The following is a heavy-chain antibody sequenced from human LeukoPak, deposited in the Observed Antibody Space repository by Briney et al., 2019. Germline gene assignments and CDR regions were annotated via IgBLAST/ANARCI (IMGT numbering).Heavy chain of an antibody. CDR1: GYTLTELS. CDR2: FDPEDGET. V-gene: IGHV1-24*01. CDR3: ARVDLVARQRIQLWFENYKPEPKNPPDY. J-gene: IGHJ4*02. Sequence: ASVKVSCKVSGYTLTELSMHWVRQAPGKGLEWMGGFDPEDGETIYAQKFQGRVTMTTDTSTSTAYMELRSLRSDDTAVYYCARVDLVARQRIQLWFENYKPEPKNPPDYWGQGTLVTVSS. D-gene: IGHD5-18*01.